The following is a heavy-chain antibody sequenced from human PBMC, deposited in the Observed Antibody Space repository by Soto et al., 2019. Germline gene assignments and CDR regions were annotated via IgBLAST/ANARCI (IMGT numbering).Heavy chain of an antibody. CDR1: GFSLSTRDVG. D-gene: IGHD2-2*01. V-gene: IGHV2-5*02. CDR2: VYWDDSK. CDR3: APCRGGVASF. Sequence: QITLNESGPTLVKPTQTLTLTCTFSGFSLSTRDVGVGWIRQPPGEALEWLGVVYWDDSKTYSPSLESRLTINTHTSNTQVVLRMTKMDPVDTATYYCAPCRGGVASFWGQGTLVTVSS. J-gene: IGHJ4*02.